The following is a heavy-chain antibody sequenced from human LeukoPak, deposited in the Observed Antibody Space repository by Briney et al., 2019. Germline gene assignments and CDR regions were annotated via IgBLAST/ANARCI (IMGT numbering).Heavy chain of an antibody. Sequence: ASVKVSCKASGYTFISYYMHWVRQAPGQGLEWMGIINPSGGSTNYAQKFQGRVTMTRNTSTSTVYMELSSLRSEDTAVYYCARAEVIVGTTGFDYWGQGTLVTVSS. J-gene: IGHJ4*02. D-gene: IGHD1-26*01. CDR2: INPSGGST. CDR3: ARAEVIVGTTGFDY. CDR1: GYTFISYY. V-gene: IGHV1-46*01.